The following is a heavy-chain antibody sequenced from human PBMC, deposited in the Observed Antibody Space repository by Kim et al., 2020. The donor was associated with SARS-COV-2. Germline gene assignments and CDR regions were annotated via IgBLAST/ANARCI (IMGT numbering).Heavy chain of an antibody. Sequence: GGSLRLSCAASGFTFSSCSMNWVRQAPGKGLEWVSYISSSSSTIYYADSVKGRFTISRDNAKNSLYLQMNSLRAEDTAVYYCARDGITMVRGPIKYYYYGMDVWGQGTTVTVSS. CDR3: ARDGITMVRGPIKYYYYGMDV. CDR2: ISSSSSTI. V-gene: IGHV3-48*04. J-gene: IGHJ6*02. D-gene: IGHD3-10*01. CDR1: GFTFSSCS.